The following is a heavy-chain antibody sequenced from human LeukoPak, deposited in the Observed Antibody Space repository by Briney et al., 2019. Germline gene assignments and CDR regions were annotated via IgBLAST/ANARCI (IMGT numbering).Heavy chain of an antibody. CDR2: IKQDGSHK. Sequence: PGGSLRLSCEASGFTLSSYWMNWVRQAPGKGLEWVANIKQDGSHKYYVDSVKGRFTISRDNTKNSLYLQMSSLRAEDTAMYYCAREYYYDSSGYCVDYWGQGTLVTVSS. V-gene: IGHV3-7*01. D-gene: IGHD3-22*01. CDR3: AREYYYDSSGYCVDY. J-gene: IGHJ4*02. CDR1: GFTLSSYW.